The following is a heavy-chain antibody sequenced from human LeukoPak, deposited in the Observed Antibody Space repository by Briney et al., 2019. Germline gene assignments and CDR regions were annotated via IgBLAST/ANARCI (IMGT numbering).Heavy chain of an antibody. CDR1: GFSFSNYA. V-gene: IGHV3-30*04. D-gene: IGHD6-19*01. CDR2: ISYDGSNK. CDR3: ATLPHISSCWYPLDY. J-gene: IGHJ4*02. Sequence: GGSLRLSCAASGFSFSNYAIHWVRQAPGKGLEWVAVISYDGSNKYYADSVKGRFTISRDNSKNTLYLQMNSLRAEDTAVYYCATLPHISSCWYPLDYWGQGTLVTVSS.